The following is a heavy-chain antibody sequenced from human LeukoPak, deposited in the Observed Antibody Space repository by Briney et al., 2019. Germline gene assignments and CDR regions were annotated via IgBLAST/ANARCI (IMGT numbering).Heavy chain of an antibody. CDR2: ISGSASNK. CDR1: RFTFSDYF. CDR3: ATSQSSVAGIIGD. D-gene: IGHD6-19*01. V-gene: IGHV3-11*04. J-gene: IGHJ4*02. Sequence: RGSLRLSRAASRFTFSDYFMTWIRQAPGTGLEWVSYISGSASNKYYADSVKGRFTIYRDNAKNSLYLHMNSLRVEDTAVYYCATSQSSVAGIIGDWGQGTLVTVSS.